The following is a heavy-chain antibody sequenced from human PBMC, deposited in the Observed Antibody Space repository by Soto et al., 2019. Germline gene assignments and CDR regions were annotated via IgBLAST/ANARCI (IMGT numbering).Heavy chain of an antibody. D-gene: IGHD3-3*01. J-gene: IGHJ6*02. CDR3: AKDKRVGLTISVPGGMDV. Sequence: QVQLVESGGGVVQPGRSLRLSCAASGFGFSTYGMHWVRQAPGKGLEWVAVISYDGSNEFCADSVKGRFTISRDNSKNTLYLQMNSLRAEDTAVYYCAKDKRVGLTISVPGGMDVWGQGTTVTVSS. CDR1: GFGFSTYG. V-gene: IGHV3-30*18. CDR2: ISYDGSNE.